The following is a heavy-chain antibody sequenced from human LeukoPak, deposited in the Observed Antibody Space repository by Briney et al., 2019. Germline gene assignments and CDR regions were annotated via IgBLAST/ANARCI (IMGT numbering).Heavy chain of an antibody. Sequence: SLXXTVXGGSISSXYWXWIRQPPGXXXEWIGYIYYSGSTNYNPSLKSRVTISVDTSKNQFSLKLSSVTAADTAVYYCAIGIAAAGLNWGQGTLVTVSS. CDR2: IYYSGST. CDR3: AIGIAAAGLN. V-gene: IGHV4-59*08. J-gene: IGHJ4*02. D-gene: IGHD6-13*01. CDR1: GGSISSXY.